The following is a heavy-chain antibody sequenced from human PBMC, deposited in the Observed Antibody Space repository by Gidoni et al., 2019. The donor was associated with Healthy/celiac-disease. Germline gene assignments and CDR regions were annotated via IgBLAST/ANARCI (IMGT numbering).Heavy chain of an antibody. J-gene: IGHJ4*02. CDR2: ISGSGGST. Sequence: EVQLLEAGGGLVQPGGSLRLSCAASGFTFRRYAMSWVRQDPGKGLDWVSAISGSGGSTYYADSVKGRFTISRDNSKNTLYLQMNSLRAEDTAVYYCAKVAYGDYVGYWGQGTLVTVSS. V-gene: IGHV3-23*01. CDR3: AKVAYGDYVGY. CDR1: GFTFRRYA. D-gene: IGHD4-17*01.